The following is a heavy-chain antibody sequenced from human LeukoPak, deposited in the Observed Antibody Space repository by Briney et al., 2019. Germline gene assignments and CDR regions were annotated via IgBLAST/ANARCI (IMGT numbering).Heavy chain of an antibody. J-gene: IGHJ4*02. CDR3: ARGTQQLNF. CDR1: GFTLSTYW. D-gene: IGHD6-13*01. V-gene: IGHV3-7*01. Sequence: GGSLRLSCAASGFTLSTYWMSWVRQVPGKGLEWVANIKKDGSETYYADSVKGRFTISRDNSKNTLYLQMNSLRAEDTAVYYCARGTQQLNFWGQGTLVTVSS. CDR2: IKKDGSET.